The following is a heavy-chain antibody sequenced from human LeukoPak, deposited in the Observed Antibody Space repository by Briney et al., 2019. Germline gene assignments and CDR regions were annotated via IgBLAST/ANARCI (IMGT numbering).Heavy chain of an antibody. V-gene: IGHV3-74*01. CDR3: ARGAIVGANFDY. Sequence: GGSLRLSCVDSGFTFGRYWMHWVRQAPGKGLVWVSHITTDGSGTSYADSVKGRFTISRDNAKNTLYLQMNSLRAEDTAVYYCARGAIVGANFDYWGQGTLVTVSS. CDR1: GFTFGRYW. D-gene: IGHD1-26*01. J-gene: IGHJ4*02. CDR2: ITTDGSGT.